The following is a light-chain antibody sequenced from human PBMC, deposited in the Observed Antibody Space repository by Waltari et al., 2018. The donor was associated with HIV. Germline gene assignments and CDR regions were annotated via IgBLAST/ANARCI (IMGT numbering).Light chain of an antibody. CDR2: EVS. J-gene: IGLJ2*01. CDR1: SSDVGGYNY. CDR3: SSYTSSSTEV. V-gene: IGLV2-14*01. Sequence: QSALTQPAPVSGSPGPSLTSPCTGPSSDVGGYNYVSWYQQHPGKAPNLMIYEVSNRPSGVSNRFSGSKSGNTASLTISGLQAEDEADYYCSSYTSSSTEVFGGGTKLTVL.